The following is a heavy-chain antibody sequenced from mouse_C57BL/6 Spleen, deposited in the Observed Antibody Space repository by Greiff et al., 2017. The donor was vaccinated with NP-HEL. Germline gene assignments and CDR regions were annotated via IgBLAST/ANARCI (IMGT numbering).Heavy chain of an antibody. Sequence: EVQLQQSGPELVKPGASVKISCKASGYTFTDYYMNWVKQSHGKSLEWIGDINPNNGGTSYNQKFKGKATLTVDKSSSTAYMELRSLTSEDSAVYYCARPLYYYGSSYDYWYFDVWGTGTTVTVSS. D-gene: IGHD1-1*01. CDR1: GYTFTDYY. CDR3: ARPLYYYGSSYDYWYFDV. J-gene: IGHJ1*03. V-gene: IGHV1-26*01. CDR2: INPNNGGT.